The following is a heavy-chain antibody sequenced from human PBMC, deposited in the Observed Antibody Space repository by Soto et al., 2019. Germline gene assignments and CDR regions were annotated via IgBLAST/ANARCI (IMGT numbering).Heavy chain of an antibody. Sequence: SVKVSCKASGGTFSSYAISWVRQAPGRGLEWMGGIIPNFGTANYAQKFQGRVTITADESTSTAYMELSSLRSEDTAVYYCALCSGGSCYRDGYYYYGMDVWGQGTTVTVSS. V-gene: IGHV1-69*13. D-gene: IGHD2-15*01. CDR1: GGTFSSYA. CDR3: ALCSGGSCYRDGYYYYGMDV. CDR2: IIPNFGTA. J-gene: IGHJ6*02.